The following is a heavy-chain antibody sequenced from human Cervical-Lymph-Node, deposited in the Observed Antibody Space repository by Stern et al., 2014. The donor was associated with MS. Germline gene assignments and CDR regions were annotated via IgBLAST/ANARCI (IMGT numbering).Heavy chain of an antibody. D-gene: IGHD5-12*01. Sequence: QVQLVQSGAEVKKPGSSVKVSCKASGGTFSTYSISWVRQAPGQGLEWMGGITPIFATANYAQKFHGRVTITADYSPSTAYMELSSLRSEDTAVYYCAFGGRSGYPKHFDPWGQGTVVTVSS. J-gene: IGHJ5*02. CDR3: AFGGRSGYPKHFDP. CDR2: ITPIFATA. V-gene: IGHV1-69*01. CDR1: GGTFSTYS.